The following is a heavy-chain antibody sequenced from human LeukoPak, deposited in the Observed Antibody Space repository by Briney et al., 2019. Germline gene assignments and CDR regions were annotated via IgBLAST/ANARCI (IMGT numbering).Heavy chain of an antibody. V-gene: IGHV3-48*03. CDR1: GFTFSSYE. CDR2: ISSSGSTI. Sequence: QSGGSLRLSCAASGFTFSSYEMSWVRQAPGKGLEWVSYISSSGSTISYADSVKGRFTISGDNARNSLYLQMNSLSAEDTAVYYCARGIASSGYWGQGTLVTVSS. CDR3: ARGIASSGY. J-gene: IGHJ4*02. D-gene: IGHD3-10*01.